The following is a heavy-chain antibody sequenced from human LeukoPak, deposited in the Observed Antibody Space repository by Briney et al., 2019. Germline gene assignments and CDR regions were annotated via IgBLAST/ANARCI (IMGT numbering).Heavy chain of an antibody. V-gene: IGHV1-18*01. Sequence: ASVKVSCKASGYTFTSYGISWVRQAPGQGLEWMGWISAYNGNTNYAQKLQGRVTMTTDTSTSTAYMELRSLRSDDTAVYYCARDLLDYYDSSGYLHDALDIWGQGTMVTVSS. D-gene: IGHD3-22*01. CDR2: ISAYNGNT. CDR1: GYTFTSYG. CDR3: ARDLLDYYDSSGYLHDALDI. J-gene: IGHJ3*02.